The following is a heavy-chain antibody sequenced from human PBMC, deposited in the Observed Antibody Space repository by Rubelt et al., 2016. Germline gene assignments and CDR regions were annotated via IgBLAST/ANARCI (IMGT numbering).Heavy chain of an antibody. J-gene: IGHJ3*02. CDR3: ARKRGTMIVVGDYAFDI. CDR1: GYSFTSYW. V-gene: IGHV5-10-1*01. CDR2: IDPSDSYT. Sequence: EVQLVQSGAEVKKPGESLRISCKGSGYSFTSYWISWVRQMPGKGLEWMGRIDPSDSYTNYSPSFQGHVTVPADKSISTAYLQWSSLKASDTAMYYCARKRGTMIVVGDYAFDIWGQGTMVTVSS. D-gene: IGHD3-22*01.